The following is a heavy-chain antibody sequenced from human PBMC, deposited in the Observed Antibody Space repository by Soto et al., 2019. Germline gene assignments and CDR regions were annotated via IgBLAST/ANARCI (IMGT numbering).Heavy chain of an antibody. CDR1: GFTFSSFG. V-gene: IGHV3-30*18. D-gene: IGHD2-2*01. CDR3: AKDTSPGVSASSSDY. J-gene: IGHJ4*02. Sequence: QVQLVESGGGVVQPGRSLRLSCAASGFTFSSFGMHWVLQAPGKGLEWVALISYDGSDEYYRDSVKGRFTISRDNSKNTLFLQVNSLRPEDTAVYYCAKDTSPGVSASSSDYWGQGALVTVSS. CDR2: ISYDGSDE.